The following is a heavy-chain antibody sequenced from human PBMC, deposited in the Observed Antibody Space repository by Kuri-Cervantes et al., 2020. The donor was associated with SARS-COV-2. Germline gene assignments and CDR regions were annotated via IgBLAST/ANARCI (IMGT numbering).Heavy chain of an antibody. Sequence: SETLSLTCTVSGGPISSHYWSWIRQPPGKGLEWIGYIYYSGSTNYNPSLKSRVTISVDTSKNQFSLKLSSVTAADTAVYYCARDHGSFRITAAGIDAFDIWGQGTMVTVSS. D-gene: IGHD6-13*01. V-gene: IGHV4-59*11. J-gene: IGHJ3*02. CDR1: GGPISSHY. CDR2: IYYSGST. CDR3: ARDHGSFRITAAGIDAFDI.